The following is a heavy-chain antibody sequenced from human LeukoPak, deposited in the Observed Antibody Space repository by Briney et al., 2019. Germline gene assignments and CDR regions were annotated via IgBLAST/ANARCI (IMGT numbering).Heavy chain of an antibody. CDR1: GYTFTGYY. CDR3: ARGSLRYLDWAFDY. Sequence: ASVKVSCKASGYTFTGYYMHWVRQAPGQGLEWMGWINPNSGGTNYAQKLQGRVTMTRDTSISTAYMELSRLRSDDTAVYYCARGSLRYLDWAFDYWGQGTLVTVSS. CDR2: INPNSGGT. D-gene: IGHD3-9*01. V-gene: IGHV1-2*02. J-gene: IGHJ4*02.